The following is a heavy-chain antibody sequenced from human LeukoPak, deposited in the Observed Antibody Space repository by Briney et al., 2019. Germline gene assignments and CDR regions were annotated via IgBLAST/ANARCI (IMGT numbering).Heavy chain of an antibody. D-gene: IGHD5-12*01. CDR2: IYYSGST. Sequence: PSETLSLTCTVSGGSISSGDYYWSWIRQPPGKGLEWIGYIYYSGSTYYNPSLKSRVTISVDTSKNQFSLKLSPVTAADTAVYYCARALHSGYEAQFDYWGQGTLVTVSS. CDR3: ARALHSGYEAQFDY. V-gene: IGHV4-30-4*01. J-gene: IGHJ4*02. CDR1: GGSISSGDYY.